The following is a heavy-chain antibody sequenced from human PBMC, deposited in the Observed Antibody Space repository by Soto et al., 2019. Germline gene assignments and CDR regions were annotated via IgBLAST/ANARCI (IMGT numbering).Heavy chain of an antibody. J-gene: IGHJ4*02. CDR3: AREFPYYVSSDSYLDY. CDR2: IYTSGST. CDR1: GGSISSYY. Sequence: SETLSLTCTVSGGSISSYYWSWIRQPAGKGLEWIGRIYTSGSTYYNPSLKSRVTMSVDTSKNQFSLKLSSVTAADTAVYYCAREFPYYVSSDSYLDYWGQGALVTVSS. V-gene: IGHV4-4*07. D-gene: IGHD3-16*01.